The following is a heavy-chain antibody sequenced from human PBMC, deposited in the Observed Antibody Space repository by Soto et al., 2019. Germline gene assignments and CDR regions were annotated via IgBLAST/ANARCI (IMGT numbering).Heavy chain of an antibody. Sequence: SVKVSCKASGGTFSSYAISWVRQAPGQGLEWMGGIIPIFGTANYAQKFQGRFTISRDNFKNTLYLQMNSLRVEDTAVYYCARDEVRQKSAFDLWGQGTMVTVSS. CDR1: GGTFSSYA. D-gene: IGHD6-25*01. CDR2: IIPIFGTA. CDR3: ARDEVRQKSAFDL. V-gene: IGHV1-69*06. J-gene: IGHJ3*01.